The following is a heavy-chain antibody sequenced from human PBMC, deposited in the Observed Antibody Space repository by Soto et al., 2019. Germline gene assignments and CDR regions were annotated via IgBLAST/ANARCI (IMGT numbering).Heavy chain of an antibody. Sequence: GGSLRLSCAASGFTFSSYSMNWVRQAPGKGLEWVSSISSSSSYIYYADSVKGRFTISRDNAKNSLYLQMNSLRAEDTAVYYCAGIEITVAGAVDYWGQGTLVTVSS. CDR3: AGIEITVAGAVDY. J-gene: IGHJ4*02. V-gene: IGHV3-21*01. CDR1: GFTFSSYS. D-gene: IGHD6-19*01. CDR2: ISSSSSYI.